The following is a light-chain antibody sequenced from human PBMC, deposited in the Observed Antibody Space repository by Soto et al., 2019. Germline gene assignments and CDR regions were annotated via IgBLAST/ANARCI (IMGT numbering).Light chain of an antibody. J-gene: IGKJ1*01. CDR2: WAS. V-gene: IGKV4-1*01. CDR3: QQYHSAPSWT. Sequence: DIVMTQSPDSLAVSLGERATINCKSSQSALYNSNNKNYLAWYQQKPGQPPKLLISWASTRESGVPDRFSGSGSGTDFTLTISSLQAEDVAVYYCQQYHSAPSWTFGQGTKVEIK. CDR1: QSALYNSNNKNY.